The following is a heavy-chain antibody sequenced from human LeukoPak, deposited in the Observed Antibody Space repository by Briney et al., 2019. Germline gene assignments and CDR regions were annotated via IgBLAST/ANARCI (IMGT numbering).Heavy chain of an antibody. D-gene: IGHD6-13*01. CDR2: IYHSGST. J-gene: IGHJ4*02. V-gene: IGHV4-59*01. CDR1: GYSISSYY. CDR3: ATGYSSTWYDFDY. Sequence: SETLSLTCTVSGYSISSYYWSWIRQPPGKGLEWIGYIYHSGSTIYNPFLKSRVTISADTSKDQFSLKLASVTAADTAVYYCATGYSSTWYDFDYWGQGTLVTVSS.